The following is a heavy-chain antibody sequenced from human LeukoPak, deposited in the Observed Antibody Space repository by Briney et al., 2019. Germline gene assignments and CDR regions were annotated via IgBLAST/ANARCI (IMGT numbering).Heavy chain of an antibody. D-gene: IGHD3-22*01. CDR1: GFTFDDYA. Sequence: PGRSLRLSCAASGFTFDDYAMHWVRQAPGKGLEWASGISWNSGSIGYADSVKGRFTISRDNAKNSLYLQMNSLRAEDMALYYCAKGRYYDSSGLFDYWGQGTLVTVSS. V-gene: IGHV3-9*03. J-gene: IGHJ4*02. CDR3: AKGRYYDSSGLFDY. CDR2: ISWNSGSI.